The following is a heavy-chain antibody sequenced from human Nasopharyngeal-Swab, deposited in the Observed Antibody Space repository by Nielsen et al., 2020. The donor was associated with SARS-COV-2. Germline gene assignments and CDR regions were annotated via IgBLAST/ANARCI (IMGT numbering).Heavy chain of an antibody. CDR1: GFTFSHYG. Sequence: GGSLRLSCAASGFTFSHYGMHWVRQAPGKGLEWVAVIWYDGSNKYYADSVKGRFTISRDNSKNTLYLQMNSLRAEDTAVYYCAKRFSPKWGQGTLVTVSS. V-gene: IGHV3-33*06. CDR3: AKRFSPK. D-gene: IGHD3-10*01. J-gene: IGHJ4*02. CDR2: IWYDGSNK.